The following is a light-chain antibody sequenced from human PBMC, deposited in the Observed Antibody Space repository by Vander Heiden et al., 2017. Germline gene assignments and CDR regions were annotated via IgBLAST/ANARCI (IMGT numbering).Light chain of an antibody. V-gene: IGLV2-14*03. J-gene: IGLJ1*01. CDR2: DVT. Sequence: QSALTQPASVSGSPGQSITISCTGSSSDVGGYDSFSWYKKHTVAAPNLMIYDVTNRPSGLSSRFSGSKSGHTASLTISGLKSEDEADYYCASYTTSGTYVFGPGTTVTVL. CDR1: SSDVGGYDS. CDR3: ASYTTSGTYV.